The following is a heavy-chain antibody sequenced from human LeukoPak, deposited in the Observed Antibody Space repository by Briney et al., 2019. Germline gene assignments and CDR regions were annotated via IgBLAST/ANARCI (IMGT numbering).Heavy chain of an antibody. D-gene: IGHD3-16*02. CDR2: IYHSGSI. V-gene: IGHV4-38-2*01. J-gene: IGHJ3*02. CDR1: GYSISSGYY. CDR3: ATLSKGKGAFDI. Sequence: PSETLSLTCAVSGYSISSGYYWGWIRQPPGKGLEWIGSIYHSGSIYYNPSLKSRVTISVDTSKNQFSLKLSSVTAADTAVYYCATLSKGKGAFDIWGQGTMVTVSS.